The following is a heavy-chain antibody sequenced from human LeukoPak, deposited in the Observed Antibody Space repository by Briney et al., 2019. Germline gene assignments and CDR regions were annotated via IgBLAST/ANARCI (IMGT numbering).Heavy chain of an antibody. CDR3: ARDRYYYDSSGSVFDY. V-gene: IGHV4-4*07. Sequence: PSETLSLTCSVSGGSISSYYWSWIRQPAGKGLEWIGRIHTSGSTDYNPSLKSRVTMSVDTSKNQFSLKLSSVTAADTAVYYCARDRYYYDSSGSVFDYWGQGTLVTVSS. CDR2: IHTSGST. CDR1: GGSISSYY. J-gene: IGHJ4*02. D-gene: IGHD3-22*01.